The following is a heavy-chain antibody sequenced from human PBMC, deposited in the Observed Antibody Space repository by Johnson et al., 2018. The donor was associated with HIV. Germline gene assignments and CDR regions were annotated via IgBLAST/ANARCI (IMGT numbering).Heavy chain of an antibody. CDR3: ARSRRWTGTVTRPLDAFDI. CDR1: GFTFSAYY. Sequence: VQLVESGGGVVRPGGSLRLSCAASGFTFSAYYMSWIRQAPGKGLEWVSYISSSGSTIYYADSVKGRFTISRDNAKNSLYLQMNSLRAEDTAVYYCARSRRWTGTVTRPLDAFDIWGQGTMVTVSS. V-gene: IGHV3-11*04. D-gene: IGHD4-11*01. CDR2: ISSSGSTI. J-gene: IGHJ3*02.